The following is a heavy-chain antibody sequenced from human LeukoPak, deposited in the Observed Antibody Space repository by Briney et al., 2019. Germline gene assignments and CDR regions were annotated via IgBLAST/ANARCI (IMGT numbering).Heavy chain of an antibody. CDR2: ISSSSSTI. V-gene: IGHV3-48*01. D-gene: IGHD6-19*01. CDR3: ARGSYSSGWYYFDY. J-gene: IGHJ4*02. Sequence: PGGSLRLSCAASGFTFSSYSMNWVRQAPGKGLEWVSYISSSSSTIYYADSVKGRFTISRDSAQNSLYLQMSSLRAEDTAVYYCARGSYSSGWYYFDYWGQGTLVTVSS. CDR1: GFTFSSYS.